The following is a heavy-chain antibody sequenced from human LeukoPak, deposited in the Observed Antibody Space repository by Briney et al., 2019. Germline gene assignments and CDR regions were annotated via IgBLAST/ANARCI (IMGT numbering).Heavy chain of an antibody. CDR2: FDPEDGET. CDR3: ATRPPSGFPPYGMDV. Sequence: ASVKVSCKVSGYTLTELSMHWVRQAPGKGLEWMGGFDPEDGETIYAQKFQGRVTMTEDTSTDTAYKELSSLRSEDTAVYYCATRPPSGFPPYGMDVWGKGTTVTVSS. D-gene: IGHD5-12*01. V-gene: IGHV1-24*01. J-gene: IGHJ6*04. CDR1: GYTLTELS.